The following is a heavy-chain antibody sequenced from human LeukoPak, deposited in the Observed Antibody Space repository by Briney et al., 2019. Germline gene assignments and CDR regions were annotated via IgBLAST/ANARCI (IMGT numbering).Heavy chain of an antibody. Sequence: GESLKISCKASGYTFTSYDINWVRQATGQGLEWMGWMNPNSGNTGYAQKFQGRVTMTRNTSISTAYMELSSLRSEDTAVYYCARFGFSPYYDFWSGSNWFDPWGQGTLVTVSS. J-gene: IGHJ5*02. CDR1: GYTFTSYD. CDR3: ARFGFSPYYDFWSGSNWFDP. V-gene: IGHV1-8*01. D-gene: IGHD3-3*01. CDR2: MNPNSGNT.